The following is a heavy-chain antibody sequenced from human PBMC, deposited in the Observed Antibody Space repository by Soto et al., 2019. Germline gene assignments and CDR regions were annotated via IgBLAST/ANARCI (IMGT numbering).Heavy chain of an antibody. CDR1: GGTFSSYA. Sequence: GASVKVSCKASGGTFSSYAISWVRQAPGQGLEWMGGIIPIFGTANYAQKFQGRVTITADESTSTAYMELSSLRSEDTAVYYCARAIRIVGALHDSHGMDVWGQGTTVTVSS. D-gene: IGHD1-26*01. CDR2: IIPIFGTA. V-gene: IGHV1-69*13. CDR3: ARAIRIVGALHDSHGMDV. J-gene: IGHJ6*02.